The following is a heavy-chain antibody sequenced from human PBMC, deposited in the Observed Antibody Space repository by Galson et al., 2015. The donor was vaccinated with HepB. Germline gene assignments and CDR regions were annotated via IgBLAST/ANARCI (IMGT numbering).Heavy chain of an antibody. CDR3: ARGGIAAGGSFGWVDR. J-gene: IGHJ5*02. V-gene: IGHV1-18*04. Sequence: SVKVSCKASDYTLPGHGISWVRQAPGQGLEWMGWISAYNGNTKYAQKVQGRVTMTTDTSTSTVYMELRSLRSDDTAVYYCARGGIAAGGSFGWVDRWGEGTLVCVSA. CDR2: ISAYNGNT. CDR1: DYTLPGHG. D-gene: IGHD6-25*01.